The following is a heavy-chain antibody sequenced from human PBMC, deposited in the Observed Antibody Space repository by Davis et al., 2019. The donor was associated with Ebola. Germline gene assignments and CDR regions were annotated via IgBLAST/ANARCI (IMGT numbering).Heavy chain of an antibody. CDR3: AKAAGGFDY. CDR2: ISSDGNNK. V-gene: IGHV3-30*04. CDR1: GFIFNNYA. Sequence: GESLKISCAASGFIFNNYAMNWVRQAPGKGLEWVAVISSDGNNKYNADSVKGRFTISRDNSKNTLYLQMNSLRAEDTALYYCAKAAGGFDYWGQGTLVTVSS. D-gene: IGHD6-25*01. J-gene: IGHJ4*02.